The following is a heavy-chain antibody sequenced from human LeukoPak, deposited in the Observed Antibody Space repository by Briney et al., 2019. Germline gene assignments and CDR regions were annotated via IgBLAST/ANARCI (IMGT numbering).Heavy chain of an antibody. V-gene: IGHV3-53*04. D-gene: IGHD3-22*01. CDR3: ARDPYYYDSSGYYS. CDR2: IYSGGST. Sequence: PGGSLRLSCAASGFTVSSNYMSWVRQAPGKGLEWVSVIYSGGSTYYADSVKGRFTISRHNSKNTLYLQMNSLRAEDTAVYYCARDPYYYDSSGYYSWGQGTTVTVSS. J-gene: IGHJ6*02. CDR1: GFTVSSNY.